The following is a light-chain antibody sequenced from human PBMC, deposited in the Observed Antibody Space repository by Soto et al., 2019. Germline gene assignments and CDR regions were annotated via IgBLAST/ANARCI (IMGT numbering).Light chain of an antibody. V-gene: IGKV3-15*01. CDR3: QQYYDWPPKYT. CDR1: QSVSTH. J-gene: IGKJ2*01. CDR2: GAS. Sequence: EIVMTQSPATLSVSPGERVTLPCRASQSVSTHLAWYQQRPGQAPRLLIYGASTRATGVPGRFSGSGSGTEFTLTISSLRSEDFALYFCQQYYDWPPKYTFGQGTKLEIK.